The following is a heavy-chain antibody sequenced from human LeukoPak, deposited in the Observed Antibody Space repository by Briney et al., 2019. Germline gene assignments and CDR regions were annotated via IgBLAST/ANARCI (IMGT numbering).Heavy chain of an antibody. CDR1: GFTFSSYG. CDR3: AKDNVDY. J-gene: IGHJ4*02. CDR2: ISYDGSNK. V-gene: IGHV3-30*18. Sequence: QTGGSLRLSCAASGFTFSSYGMHWVRQAPGKGLEWVAVISYDGSNKYYADSVKGRFTISRDNSKNTLYLQMNSLRAEDTAVYYCAKDNVDYWGQGTLVTVSS.